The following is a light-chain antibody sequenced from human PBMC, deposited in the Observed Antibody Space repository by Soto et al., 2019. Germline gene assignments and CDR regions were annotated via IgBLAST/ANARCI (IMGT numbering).Light chain of an antibody. CDR2: GAS. Sequence: EIVMTQSPDTLSVSPGERATLSCRASQSVGSNLAWYQLKPGQAPRLLIYGASTRATGIPARFSGGGSGTEFTLTISNLQSEDFAIYFCQQYNNWPPDRTFGQGTKVEIK. CDR3: QQYNNWPPDRT. J-gene: IGKJ1*01. V-gene: IGKV3-15*01. CDR1: QSVGSN.